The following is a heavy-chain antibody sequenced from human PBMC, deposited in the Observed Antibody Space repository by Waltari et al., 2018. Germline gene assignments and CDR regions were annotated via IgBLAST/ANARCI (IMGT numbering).Heavy chain of an antibody. CDR1: GGTFSSYA. V-gene: IGHV1-69*04. Sequence: QVQLVQSGAEVKKPGSSVKVSCKASGGTFSSYAISWVRQAPGQGLEWMGGIIPILGIANYAQKFQGRGTITADESTSTAYMELSSLRSEDTAVYYCARVTDISGVVVSYYFDYWGQGTLVTVSS. D-gene: IGHD3-22*01. J-gene: IGHJ4*02. CDR2: IIPILGIA. CDR3: ARVTDISGVVVSYYFDY.